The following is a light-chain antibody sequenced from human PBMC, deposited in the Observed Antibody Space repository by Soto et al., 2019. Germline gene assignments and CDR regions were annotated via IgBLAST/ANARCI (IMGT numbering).Light chain of an antibody. Sequence: QSALTQPPSASGSPGQSVTISCTGTSSDVGGYNYVSWYQQHPDKAPKLMIFEVTKRPSGVPDRFSGSRSGNTASLTVSGLQTEDEAHYYCSSYAGSNHVIFGGGTQLTVL. CDR2: EVT. V-gene: IGLV2-8*01. J-gene: IGLJ2*01. CDR3: SSYAGSNHVI. CDR1: SSDVGGYNY.